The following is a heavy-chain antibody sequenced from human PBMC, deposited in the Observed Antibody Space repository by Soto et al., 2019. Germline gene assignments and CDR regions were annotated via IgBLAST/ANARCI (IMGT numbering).Heavy chain of an antibody. CDR1: GFSFSSYW. Sequence: EVQLVESGGGLVQPGGSLRLSCAASGFSFSSYWMSWVRQAPGKGLEWVANIKQDGSEKYYVDSVKGRFTISRDNAKNSLYLQMNSLRAEDTAVYYCARGGYSSSLDYWGQGTLVTVSS. CDR3: ARGGYSSSLDY. D-gene: IGHD6-13*01. V-gene: IGHV3-7*04. CDR2: IKQDGSEK. J-gene: IGHJ4*02.